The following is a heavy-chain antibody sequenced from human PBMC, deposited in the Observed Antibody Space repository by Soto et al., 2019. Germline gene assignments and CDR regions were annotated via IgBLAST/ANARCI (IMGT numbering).Heavy chain of an antibody. Sequence: QVQLVQSGAEVKRPGSSVKVSCKASGDTFSFYSINWVRQAPGLGLEWMGRVNPILSLSNYAQRFQGRVTMTADKSTSTAYMVISSLRSEDTAFYYCATSYGSGYRAFDYWGQGAQVIVSS. D-gene: IGHD3-10*01. CDR2: VNPILSLS. J-gene: IGHJ4*02. CDR3: ATSYGSGYRAFDY. CDR1: GDTFSFYS. V-gene: IGHV1-69*02.